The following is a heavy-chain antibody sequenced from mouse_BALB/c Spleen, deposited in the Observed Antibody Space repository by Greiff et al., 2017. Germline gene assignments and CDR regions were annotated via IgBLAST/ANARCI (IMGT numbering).Heavy chain of an antibody. V-gene: IGHV2-9*02. Sequence: VQRVESGPGLVAPSQSLSITCTVSGFSLTSYGVHWVRQPPGKGLEWLGVIWAGGSTNYNSALMSRLSISKDNSKSQVFLKMNSLQTDDTAMYYCAREGNYGSSSLAYWGQGTLVTVSA. D-gene: IGHD1-1*01. CDR3: AREGNYGSSSLAY. J-gene: IGHJ3*01. CDR1: GFSLTSYG. CDR2: IWAGGST.